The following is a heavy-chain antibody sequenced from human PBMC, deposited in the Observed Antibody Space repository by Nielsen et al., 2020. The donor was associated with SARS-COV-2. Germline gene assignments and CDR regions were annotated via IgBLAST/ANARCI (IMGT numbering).Heavy chain of an antibody. D-gene: IGHD4-11*01. CDR1: GFTFSSYA. CDR2: ISGSGGST. V-gene: IGHV3-23*01. Sequence: GESLKISCAASGFTFSSYAMSWVRQAPGKGLEWVSAISGSGGSTYYADSVKGRFTISRDNSKNTLYLQMNSLRAEDTAVYYCANWDDYSRGMDVWGQGTTVTVPS. CDR3: ANWDDYSRGMDV. J-gene: IGHJ6*02.